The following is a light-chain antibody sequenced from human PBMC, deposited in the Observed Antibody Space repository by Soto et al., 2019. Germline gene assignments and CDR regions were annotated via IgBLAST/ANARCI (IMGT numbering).Light chain of an antibody. J-gene: IGKJ4*01. V-gene: IGKV3-15*01. CDR3: QQYYQWPVT. Sequence: ILMTKSPDTLSVSPWERVTLSCQASRTVCNRLAWYQHKPGQAPRLLISGASTGATGIPPRVRGRGSGTEFTLTGDTLQSEDIEMYYCQQYYQWPVTFGGGTKVDIK. CDR1: RTVCNR. CDR2: GAS.